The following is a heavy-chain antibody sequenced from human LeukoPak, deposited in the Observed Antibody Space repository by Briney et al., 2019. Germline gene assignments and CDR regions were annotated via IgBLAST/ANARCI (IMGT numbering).Heavy chain of an antibody. V-gene: IGHV1-46*01. J-gene: IGHJ4*02. Sequence: ASGKVSCKASGYTFTTYYIHWVRQAPGQGLGWMGFINPSGGSTSYAQKFQGRVTMTRDTSTSTVYMELSSLRSEDTAVYFCARNVASGFDFWGQGTLVTVSS. D-gene: IGHD1-1*01. CDR1: GYTFTTYY. CDR3: ARNVASGFDF. CDR2: INPSGGST.